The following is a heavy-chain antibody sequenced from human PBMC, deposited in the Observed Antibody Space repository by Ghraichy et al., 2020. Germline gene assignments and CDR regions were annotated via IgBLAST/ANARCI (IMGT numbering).Heavy chain of an antibody. D-gene: IGHD6-6*01. Sequence: ETLSLTCVASGFTFNNYAMNWVRQAPGKGLQWVSAISGSGGSTYHADSVAGRFTISRDNSKNTLYLQMNSLRAEDTALYYCAKDCMGIAARPKCQPYWGPGTLVTVSS. J-gene: IGHJ4*02. CDR1: GFTFNNYA. CDR2: ISGSGGST. V-gene: IGHV3-23*01. CDR3: AKDCMGIAARPKCQPY.